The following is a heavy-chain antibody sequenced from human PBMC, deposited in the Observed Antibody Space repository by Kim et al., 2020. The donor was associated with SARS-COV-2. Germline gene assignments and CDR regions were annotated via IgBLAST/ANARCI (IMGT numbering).Heavy chain of an antibody. D-gene: IGHD2-2*01. CDR2: IYPGDSDT. Sequence: GASLKISCKGSGYSFTSYWIGWVRQMPGKGLEWMGIIYPGDSDTRYSPSFQGQVTISADKSISTAYLQWSSLKASDTAMYYCARREYCSSTSCNRGRRVGPAGGNWFDPWGQGTLVTVSS. CDR3: ARREYCSSTSCNRGRRVGPAGGNWFDP. J-gene: IGHJ5*02. V-gene: IGHV5-51*01. CDR1: GYSFTSYW.